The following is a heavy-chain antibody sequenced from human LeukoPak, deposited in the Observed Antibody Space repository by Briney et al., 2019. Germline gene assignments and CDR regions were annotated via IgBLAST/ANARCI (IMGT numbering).Heavy chain of an antibody. Sequence: PGGSLRLSCAASGFTFSSYWMSWVRQAPGKGLEWVANIKQDGSEKYYVDSVKGRFTISRDNAKNSLYLQMNSLRAEDTAVYYCLFGSGSYYTAFEYWGQGALVTVSS. J-gene: IGHJ4*02. CDR2: IKQDGSEK. D-gene: IGHD3-10*01. CDR3: LFGSGSYYTAFEY. CDR1: GFTFSSYW. V-gene: IGHV3-7*01.